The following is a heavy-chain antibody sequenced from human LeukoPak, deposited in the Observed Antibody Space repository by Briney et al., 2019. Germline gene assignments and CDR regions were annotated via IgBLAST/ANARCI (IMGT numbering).Heavy chain of an antibody. Sequence: GRSLRLSCAASGFTFSSYSMNWVRQAPGKGLEWVSYISSSSSTIYYADSVKGRFTISRDNAKNSLYLQMNSLRDEDTAVYYCARDYYGSGSYYIGFDYWGQGTLVTVSS. V-gene: IGHV3-48*02. CDR3: ARDYYGSGSYYIGFDY. CDR2: ISSSSSTI. D-gene: IGHD3-10*01. J-gene: IGHJ4*02. CDR1: GFTFSSYS.